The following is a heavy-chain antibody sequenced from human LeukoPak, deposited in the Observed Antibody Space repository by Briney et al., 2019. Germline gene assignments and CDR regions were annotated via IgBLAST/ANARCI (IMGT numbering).Heavy chain of an antibody. Sequence: PGGSLRLSCAASGFTFSSYGMHWVRQAPGRGLEWVSSISSSSSYIYYADSVKGRFTISRDNAKSSLYLQMNSLRAEDTAVYYCARDILTGYYTNDYWGQGTLVTVSS. CDR1: GFTFSSYG. D-gene: IGHD3-9*01. CDR2: ISSSSSYI. J-gene: IGHJ4*02. CDR3: ARDILTGYYTNDY. V-gene: IGHV3-21*01.